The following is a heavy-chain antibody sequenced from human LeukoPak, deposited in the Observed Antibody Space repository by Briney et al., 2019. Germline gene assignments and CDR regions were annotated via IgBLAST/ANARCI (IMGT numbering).Heavy chain of an antibody. J-gene: IGHJ4*02. D-gene: IGHD2-21*01. V-gene: IGHV3-23*01. CDR3: AKAPVTTCRGAYCYPFDY. CDR1: GGTLSSYA. Sequence: GASVKVSCKASGGTLSSYAMSWVRQAPGKGLEWVSAISDSGNTYHADSVKGRFTISRDSSKNTLFLQMNRLRPEDAAVYYCAKAPVTTCRGAYCYPFDYWGQGTLVTVSS. CDR2: ISDSGNT.